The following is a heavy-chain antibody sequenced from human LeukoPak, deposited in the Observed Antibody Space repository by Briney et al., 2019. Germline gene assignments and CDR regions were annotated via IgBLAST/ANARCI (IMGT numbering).Heavy chain of an antibody. J-gene: IGHJ4*02. CDR3: ARDGGYYFDY. D-gene: IGHD3-16*01. CDR2: ISSSSAYM. Sequence: GSLRLSCAASGFTFSGYSMNWVRQAPGKGLEWVSSISSSSAYMWYADSVKGRFTISRANAKNSLYLQMNSLRAEDTAVYYCARDGGYYFDYWGQGTLVTVSS. V-gene: IGHV3-21*01. CDR1: GFTFSGYS.